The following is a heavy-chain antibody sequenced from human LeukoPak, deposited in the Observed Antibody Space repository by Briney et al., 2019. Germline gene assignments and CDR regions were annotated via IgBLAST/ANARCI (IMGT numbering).Heavy chain of an antibody. CDR1: GGTFSRYA. V-gene: IGHV1-69*05. CDR2: IIPIFGTA. J-gene: IGHJ5*02. D-gene: IGHD3-22*01. Sequence: SVKVSCKASGGTFSRYAISWVRPAPGQGLEWMEGIIPIFGTANYAHKFQGKVTITTDESTSTAYMELSSLRSEDTAVYYCARASYYYDSSGYYFNWFDPWGQGTLVTVSS. CDR3: ARASYYYDSSGYYFNWFDP.